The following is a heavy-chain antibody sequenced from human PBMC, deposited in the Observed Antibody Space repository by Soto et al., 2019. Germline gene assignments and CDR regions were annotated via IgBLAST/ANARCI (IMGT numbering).Heavy chain of an antibody. CDR1: GFGFNDYW. V-gene: IGHV3-7*01. J-gene: IGHJ4*02. CDR2: IKEDGSRR. CDR3: ARRGDDFDF. Sequence: EVQLLVSGGGLVQPGGSLRLSCVASGFGFNDYWMSWVRQVQGKGLEWRANIKEDGSRRYYLGSVKGRFTISRENAKNSLYLQMSSLRVEDTAVYFCARRGDDFDFWGPGTLVTVSS. D-gene: IGHD2-21*02.